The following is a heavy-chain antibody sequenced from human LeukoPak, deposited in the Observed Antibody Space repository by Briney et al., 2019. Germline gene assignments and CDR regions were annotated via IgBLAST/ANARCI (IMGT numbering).Heavy chain of an antibody. V-gene: IGHV1-58*01. D-gene: IGHD6-19*01. CDR1: GFTFTSSA. CDR2: IVVGSGNT. CDR3: AADRYSSGWYRSAFDI. Sequence: SVKVSCKASGFTFTSSAVQWVRQARGQRLEWIGWIVVGSGNTNYAQKFQERVTITRDMSTSTVYMELSSLRSEDTAVYYCAADRYSSGWYRSAFDIWGQGTMVTVSS. J-gene: IGHJ3*02.